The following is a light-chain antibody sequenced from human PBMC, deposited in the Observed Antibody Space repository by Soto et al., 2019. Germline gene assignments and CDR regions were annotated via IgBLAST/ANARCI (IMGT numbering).Light chain of an antibody. CDR3: QQYNNWPS. CDR2: DIS. V-gene: IGKV3-15*01. CDR1: QTVSRN. J-gene: IGKJ5*01. Sequence: EVGVTQSAATLSVSPGERATLSCRASQTVSRNLAWYQQRPGQAPRLLIYDISNRATGVPARFSGSGSETEFTLTIRSLQSEDFAVYFCQQYNNWPSFGQGTRLEIK.